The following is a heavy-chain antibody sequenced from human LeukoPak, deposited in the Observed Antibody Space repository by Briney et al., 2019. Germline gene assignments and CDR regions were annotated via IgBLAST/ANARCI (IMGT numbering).Heavy chain of an antibody. J-gene: IGHJ3*02. Sequence: SETLSLTCTVSGGSISSSSYYWGWIRQPPGKGLEWIGSIYYSGSTYYNPPLKSRVTISVDTSKNQFSLKLSSVTAADTAVYYCARQGPYSGSYLSVILEAADAFDIWGQGTMVTVSS. CDR3: ARQGPYSGSYLSVILEAADAFDI. V-gene: IGHV4-39*01. CDR2: IYYSGST. CDR1: GGSISSSSYY. D-gene: IGHD1-26*01.